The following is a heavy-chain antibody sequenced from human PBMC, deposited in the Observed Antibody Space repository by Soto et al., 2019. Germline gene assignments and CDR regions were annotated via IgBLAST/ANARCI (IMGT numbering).Heavy chain of an antibody. CDR2: IYPGDSDT. Sequence: GESLKISCKGSGYSFTSYWIGWVRQMPGKGLEWMGIIYPGDSDTRYSPSFQGQVTISADKSISTAYLLWSSLKASDTAMYYCTRLHTTYYYDSSGYSPCDYWGQGTLVTVSS. CDR1: GYSFTSYW. J-gene: IGHJ4*02. D-gene: IGHD3-22*01. CDR3: TRLHTTYYYDSSGYSPCDY. V-gene: IGHV5-51*01.